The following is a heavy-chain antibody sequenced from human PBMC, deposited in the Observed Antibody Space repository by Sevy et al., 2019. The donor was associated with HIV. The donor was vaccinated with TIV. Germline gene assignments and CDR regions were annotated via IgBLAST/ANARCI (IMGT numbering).Heavy chain of an antibody. CDR2: TRNKANSYTT. D-gene: IGHD3-22*01. CDR1: GFTSSDHY. CDR3: ARVSYYYDSSPDGYFDY. J-gene: IGHJ4*02. V-gene: IGHV3-72*01. Sequence: GGSLRLSCAASGFTSSDHYMDWVRQAPGKGLEWVGRTRNKANSYTTEYAASVKGRFTISRDDSKNSLYLQMNSLKTEDTAVYYCARVSYYYDSSPDGYFDYWGQGTLVTVSS.